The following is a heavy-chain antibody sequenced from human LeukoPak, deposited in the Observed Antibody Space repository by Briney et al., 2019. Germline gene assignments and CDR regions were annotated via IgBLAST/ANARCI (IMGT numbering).Heavy chain of an antibody. CDR2: FDPEDGET. D-gene: IGHD2-2*01. CDR3: AREFEVDIVVVPAATAQTNWFDP. Sequence: ASMKVCCKVSGYTLTELSMHWVRQAPGKGLEWMGGFDPEDGETIYAQKFQGRVTMTEDTSTDTAYMELSSLRSEDTAVYYCAREFEVDIVVVPAATAQTNWFDPWGQGTLVTVSS. V-gene: IGHV1-24*01. J-gene: IGHJ5*02. CDR1: GYTLTELS.